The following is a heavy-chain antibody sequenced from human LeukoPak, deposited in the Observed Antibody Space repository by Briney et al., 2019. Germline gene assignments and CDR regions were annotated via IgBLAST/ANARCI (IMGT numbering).Heavy chain of an antibody. CDR1: GFTFSRYG. D-gene: IGHD1-1*01. CDR3: ARDWKTNSFDY. Sequence: AGGSLRLSCAASGFTFSRYGMHWVRQAPGKGLEWVAFIYYDGSNIYYADYVKGRFTISRDISKNTLYLQMDSLRAEDTAIYYCARDWKTNSFDYWGQGTLVTVSS. V-gene: IGHV3-33*01. CDR2: IYYDGSNI. J-gene: IGHJ4*02.